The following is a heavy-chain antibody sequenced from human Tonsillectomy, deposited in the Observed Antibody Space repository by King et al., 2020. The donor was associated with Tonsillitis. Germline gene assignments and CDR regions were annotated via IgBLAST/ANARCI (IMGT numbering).Heavy chain of an antibody. J-gene: IGHJ1*01. D-gene: IGHD3-10*01. CDR3: ASETLYYYGSGSGYFQH. CDR1: GGSISSGSYY. CDR2: IYTSGST. Sequence: VQLQESGPGLVKPSQTLSLTCTVPGGSISSGSYYWRWIRQPAGKGLEWIGRIYTSGSTNYNPSLKSRVTMSVDTSKNQFSLKLSSVTAADTAVYYCASETLYYYGSGSGYFQHWGQGTLVTVSS. V-gene: IGHV4-61*02.